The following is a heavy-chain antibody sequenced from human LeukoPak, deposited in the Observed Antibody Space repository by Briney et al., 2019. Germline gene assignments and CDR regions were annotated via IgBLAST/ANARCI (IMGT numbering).Heavy chain of an antibody. CDR3: AKDLNNYGTTPLDY. J-gene: IGHJ4*02. CDR2: ISTGGVT. CDR1: GFTFSTYA. Sequence: GGSLRLSCAASGFTFSTYAMNWVRQAPGKGLEWVSSISTGGVTYLADSVKGRFTISRDLSKNTLYLQMNSLRDEDTAIYYCAKDLNNYGTTPLDYWGQGTRVTVS. V-gene: IGHV3-23*01. D-gene: IGHD1-1*01.